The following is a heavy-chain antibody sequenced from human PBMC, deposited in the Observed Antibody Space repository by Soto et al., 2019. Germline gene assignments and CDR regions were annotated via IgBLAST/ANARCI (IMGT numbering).Heavy chain of an antibody. V-gene: IGHV1-69*01. CDR1: GGTFSRFA. CDR2: ITPIFGAA. Sequence: QVQLVQSGAEVKKPGSSVKVSCKASGGTFSRFAFSWVRQAPGQGLEWMGAITPIFGAANYAQKFQGRVTVTADESTSTAYMELSGLRSEDTAVYYCARDNYYGSGSYYNRHYYFNYWGQGTLVTVSS. J-gene: IGHJ4*02. CDR3: ARDNYYGSGSYYNRHYYFNY. D-gene: IGHD3-10*01.